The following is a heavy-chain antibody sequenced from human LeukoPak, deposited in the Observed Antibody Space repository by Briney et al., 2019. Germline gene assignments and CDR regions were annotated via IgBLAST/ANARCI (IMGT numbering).Heavy chain of an antibody. CDR3: AKGSGGSIAAAGTLYFDY. D-gene: IGHD6-13*01. J-gene: IGHJ4*02. V-gene: IGHV3-23*01. Sequence: GRSLRLSCAASGFTFSSYAMSWVRQPPGKWLEWVSSISGSGGSTYYADSVKGRFTISRDNSKNTLYLQMNSLRAEDTAVYYCAKGSGGSIAAAGTLYFDYWGQGTLVTVSS. CDR2: ISGSGGST. CDR1: GFTFSSYA.